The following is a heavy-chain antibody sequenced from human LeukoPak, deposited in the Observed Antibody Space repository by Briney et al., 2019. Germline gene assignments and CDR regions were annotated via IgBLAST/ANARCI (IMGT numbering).Heavy chain of an antibody. Sequence: PSETLSLTCTVSGGSISSGDYYWSWIRQHPGKGLEWIGYIHYSGDTYYNPSLKSRVTISVDTSKNQFSLKLSSVTAADTAVYYCARTIATGLKYFKDWGQGSLVTVAS. J-gene: IGHJ4*02. D-gene: IGHD2-21*01. CDR1: GGSISSGDYY. CDR2: IHYSGDT. CDR3: ARTIATGLKYFKD. V-gene: IGHV4-31*03.